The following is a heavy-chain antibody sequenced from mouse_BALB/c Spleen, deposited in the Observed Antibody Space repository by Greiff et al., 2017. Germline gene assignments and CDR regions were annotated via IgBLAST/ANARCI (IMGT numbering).Heavy chain of an antibody. CDR3: ARDILDY. V-gene: IGHV7-3*02. CDR2: IRNKANGYTT. Sequence: EGMLVESGGGLVQPGGSLRLSCATSGFTFTDYYMSWVRQPPGKALEWLGFIRNKANGYTTEYSASVKGRFTISRDNSQSILYLQMNTLRAEDSATYYCARDILDYWGQGTTLTVSS. J-gene: IGHJ2*01. CDR1: GFTFTDYY.